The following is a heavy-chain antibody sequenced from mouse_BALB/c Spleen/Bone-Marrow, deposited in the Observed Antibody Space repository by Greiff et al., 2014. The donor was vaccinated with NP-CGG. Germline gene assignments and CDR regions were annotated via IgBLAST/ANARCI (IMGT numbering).Heavy chain of an antibody. V-gene: IGHV1-61*01. Sequence: QVHVKQSGAEVVRPGASVKLSCKASGYTFTGYWMNWVKQRPGQGLEWIGMIDPSDSEIHYNPMFRDKATLTVDKSSSTAYMQLSSLTSDDSAVYYCVRKYGKGGDYWGQGTTLAVSS. D-gene: IGHD2-10*02. CDR3: VRKYGKGGDY. CDR1: GYTFTGYW. CDR2: IDPSDSEI. J-gene: IGHJ2*01.